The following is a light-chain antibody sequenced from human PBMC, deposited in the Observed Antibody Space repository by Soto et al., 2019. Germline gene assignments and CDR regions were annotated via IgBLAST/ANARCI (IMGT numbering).Light chain of an antibody. V-gene: IGKV1-9*01. Sequence: IQLTQSPPSLSASVGDRVTITCRASQDIAIYLAWYQQKPGEAPKLLIHAASTLHGGVPSRFSGSGSGTDFTLTITSLQAEDYSTSSCRQTRTYPSTFGGGTKVEI. CDR3: RQTRTYPST. J-gene: IGKJ4*01. CDR1: QDIAIY. CDR2: AAS.